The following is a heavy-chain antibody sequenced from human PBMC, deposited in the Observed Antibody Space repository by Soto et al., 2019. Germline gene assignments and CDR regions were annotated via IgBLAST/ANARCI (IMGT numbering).Heavy chain of an antibody. CDR1: GYTFTSYA. V-gene: IGHV1-3*01. D-gene: IGHD5-18*01. CDR3: AREKGDTAMVSAFDI. J-gene: IGHJ3*02. CDR2: INAGNGNT. Sequence: QVQLVQSGAEVKKPGASVKVSCKASGYTFTSYAMHWVRQAPGQRLEWMGWINAGNGNTKYSQKFQGRVTITRDTSASTAYMELSSLRSEDTAVYYCAREKGDTAMVSAFDIWGQGTMVTVSS.